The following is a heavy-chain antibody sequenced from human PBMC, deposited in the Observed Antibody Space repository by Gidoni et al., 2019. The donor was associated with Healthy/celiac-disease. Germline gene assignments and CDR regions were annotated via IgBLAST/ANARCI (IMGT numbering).Heavy chain of an antibody. CDR2: ISGSGGST. Sequence: EVQLLESGGGLVQPGGSLRLSCAASGFTFSSYAMSWVRQAPGKGLEWVSAISGSGGSTYYADSVKGRFTISRDNSKNTLYLQMNSLRAEDTAVYYCAKDLLREMATEYGEFDYWGQGTLVTVSS. CDR3: AKDLLREMATEYGEFDY. V-gene: IGHV3-23*01. D-gene: IGHD3-10*01. CDR1: GFTFSSYA. J-gene: IGHJ4*02.